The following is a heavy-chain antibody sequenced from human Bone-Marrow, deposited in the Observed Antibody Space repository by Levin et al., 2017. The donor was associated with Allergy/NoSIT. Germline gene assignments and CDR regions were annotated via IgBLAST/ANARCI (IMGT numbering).Heavy chain of an antibody. V-gene: IGHV3-30*18. CDR3: AKETTAGNIYFYGMDV. CDR1: GLTFNNYA. J-gene: IGHJ6*02. CDR2: ISSNGGDE. D-gene: IGHD6-13*01. Sequence: GGSLRLSCAASGLTFNNYAMHWVRQAPGKGLEWVAVISSNGGDEFYADSVKGRFTVSRDNSKNTVFLNMNSLRAEDTAVYHCAKETTAGNIYFYGMDVWGLGTTVTVSS.